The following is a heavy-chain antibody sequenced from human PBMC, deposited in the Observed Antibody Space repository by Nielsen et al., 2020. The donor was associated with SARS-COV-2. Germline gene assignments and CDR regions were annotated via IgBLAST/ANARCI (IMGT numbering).Heavy chain of an antibody. D-gene: IGHD7-27*01. J-gene: IGHJ4*02. CDR3: ARTAENWGPANFDY. CDR2: IYYSGRA. V-gene: IGHV4-30-4*08. Sequence: SETLSLTCTVSGGSIDNGDYYWSWIRQSPGKGLEWIGYIYYSGRAFYNPSLKSRVIISIDTSKNLFSLRLSSVTAADTAVYYCARTAENWGPANFDYWGQGTPVTVSS. CDR1: GGSIDNGDYY.